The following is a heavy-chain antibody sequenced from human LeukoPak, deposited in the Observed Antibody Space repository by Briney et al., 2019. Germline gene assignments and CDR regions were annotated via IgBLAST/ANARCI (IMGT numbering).Heavy chain of an antibody. CDR2: ISGSGGST. CDR1: GFTFSSYS. J-gene: IGHJ3*02. V-gene: IGHV3-23*01. Sequence: PGGSLRLSCAASGFTFSSYSMNWVRQAPGKGLEWVSAISGSGGSTYYADSVKGRFTISRDNSKNTLYLQMNSLRAEDTAVYYCAKDHIAVAGFGAFDIWGQGTMVTVSS. CDR3: AKDHIAVAGFGAFDI. D-gene: IGHD6-19*01.